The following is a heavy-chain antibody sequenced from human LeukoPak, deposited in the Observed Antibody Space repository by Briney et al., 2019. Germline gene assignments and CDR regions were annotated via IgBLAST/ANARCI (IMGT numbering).Heavy chain of an antibody. V-gene: IGHV3-66*01. J-gene: IGHJ3*02. CDR3: ARVQQWLRHDAFDI. D-gene: IGHD5-12*01. CDR1: GFTVGSNH. CDR2: IYSGGST. Sequence: GGSLRLSCAASGFTVGSNHMSWVRQAPGKGLEWVSVIYSGGSTYYADSVKGRFTISRDNSKNTLYLQMNSLRAEDTAVYYCARVQQWLRHDAFDIWGQGTMVTVSS.